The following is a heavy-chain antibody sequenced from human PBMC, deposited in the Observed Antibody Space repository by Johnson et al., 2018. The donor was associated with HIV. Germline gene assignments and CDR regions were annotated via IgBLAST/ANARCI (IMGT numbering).Heavy chain of an antibody. Sequence: QVQLVESGGGVIQPGRSLRLSCAASGFTFSDYYMSWIRQAPGKGLEWVSYISSSGSSIYYADSVKGRLTISRDNAKNSLYLQMDSLRGEDTALYYCARVTGGYYGSSFGNPFDIWGRGTMVTVSS. V-gene: IGHV3-11*01. CDR3: ARVTGGYYGSSFGNPFDI. J-gene: IGHJ3*02. CDR2: ISSSGSSI. D-gene: IGHD3-10*01. CDR1: GFTFSDYY.